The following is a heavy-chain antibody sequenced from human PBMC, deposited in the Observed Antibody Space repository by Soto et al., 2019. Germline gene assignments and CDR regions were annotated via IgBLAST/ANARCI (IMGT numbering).Heavy chain of an antibody. CDR1: GGSISSYY. V-gene: IGHV4-59*01. CDR2: IYYSGST. CDR3: ARNVVPAPYYYYYYMDV. Sequence: PSETLSLTCTVSGGSISSYYWSWIRQPPGKGLEWIGYIYYSGSTNYNLSLKSRVTISVDTSKNQFSLKLSSVTAADTAVYYCARNVVPAPYYYYYYMDVWGKGTTVTVSS. D-gene: IGHD2-2*01. J-gene: IGHJ6*03.